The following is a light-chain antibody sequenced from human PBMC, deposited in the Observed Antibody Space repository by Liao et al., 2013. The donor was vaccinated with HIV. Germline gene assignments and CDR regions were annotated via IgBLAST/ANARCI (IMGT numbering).Light chain of an antibody. CDR3: QAWDSSTYV. Sequence: SYELTQPPSVSVSPGQTARITCSGDALPKQYAYWYQQKPGQAPVMAIYKDSERPSEIPERFSGSSSGTTVTLTISGTQAMDEADYYCQAWDSSTYVFGTGTKVTVL. CDR2: KDS. V-gene: IGLV3-25*02. CDR1: ALPKQY. J-gene: IGLJ1*01.